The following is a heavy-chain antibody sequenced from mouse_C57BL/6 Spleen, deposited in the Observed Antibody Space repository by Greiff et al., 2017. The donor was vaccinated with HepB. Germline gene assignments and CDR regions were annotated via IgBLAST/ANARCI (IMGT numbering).Heavy chain of an antibody. V-gene: IGHV1-50*01. CDR2: IDPSDSYT. Sequence: QVQLQQSGAELVKPGASVKLSCKASGYTFTSYWMQWVKQRPGQGLEWIGEIDPSDSYTNYNQKFKGKATLTVDTSSSTAYMQLSSLTSEDSAVYYCARLDYYGSSYGYYFDYWGQGTTLTVSS. CDR3: ARLDYYGSSYGYYFDY. J-gene: IGHJ2*01. D-gene: IGHD1-1*01. CDR1: GYTFTSYW.